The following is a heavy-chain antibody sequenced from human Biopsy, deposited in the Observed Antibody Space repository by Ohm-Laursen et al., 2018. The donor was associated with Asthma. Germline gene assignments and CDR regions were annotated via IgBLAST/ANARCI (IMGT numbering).Heavy chain of an antibody. Sequence: SLRLSCSAAGFMFRSFGMHWVRQAPGKGLEWVAVISYDGNHKFYEDSVKGRFTISRDNSKNTLYLQMNSLRTEDTAVYYCAKKRGYSGHDNDYWGQGTLVIVSS. J-gene: IGHJ4*02. V-gene: IGHV3-30*18. CDR2: ISYDGNHK. CDR3: AKKRGYSGHDNDY. D-gene: IGHD5-12*01. CDR1: GFMFRSFG.